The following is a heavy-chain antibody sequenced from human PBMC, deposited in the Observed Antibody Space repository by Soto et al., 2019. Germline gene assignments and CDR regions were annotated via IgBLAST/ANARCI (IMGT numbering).Heavy chain of an antibody. V-gene: IGHV1-69*04. D-gene: IGHD6-13*01. CDR3: AKADRAGFKS. CDR2: IFPLLAMV. Sequence: QVNLVQSGTEMKKPGSSVMVSCKVSGGDLSNSGISWVRQAPGQGLEWMGGIFPLLAMVDYSQKFQGRVTISAEESTNPAYIDLGSLRSEDTAVYYCAKADRAGFKSWGQGTLVIVSS. J-gene: IGHJ4*02. CDR1: GGDLSNSG.